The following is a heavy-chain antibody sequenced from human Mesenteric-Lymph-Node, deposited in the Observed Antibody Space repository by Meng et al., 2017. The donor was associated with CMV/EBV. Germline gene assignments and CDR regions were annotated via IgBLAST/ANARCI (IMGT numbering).Heavy chain of an antibody. CDR3: ASAIGRTLFDY. D-gene: IGHD2-2*02. J-gene: IGHJ4*02. CDR1: RRRKR. V-gene: IGHV4-4*02. CDR2: KKKRGRK. Sequence: RRRKRGRRVREQRGKGMERKGEKKKRGRKKKNTKKKSRVTKSVDKSKNQFSLKLSSVTAADTAVYYCASAIGRTLFDYWGQGTLVTVSS.